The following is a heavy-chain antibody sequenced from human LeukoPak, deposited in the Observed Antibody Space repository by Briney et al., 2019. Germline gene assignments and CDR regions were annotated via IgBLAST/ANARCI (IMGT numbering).Heavy chain of an antibody. J-gene: IGHJ4*02. V-gene: IGHV3-23*01. CDR1: GFTLSSYA. Sequence: GGSLRLSCAASGFTLSSYAMSWVRQGPGKGLEWVSAISVSGNTYHADSVKGRFTISRDNSKNTLYLQMNSLRDEDTAVYYCAKDSGWILFDDWGQGTLVTVSS. D-gene: IGHD2-2*03. CDR2: ISVSGNT. CDR3: AKDSGWILFDD.